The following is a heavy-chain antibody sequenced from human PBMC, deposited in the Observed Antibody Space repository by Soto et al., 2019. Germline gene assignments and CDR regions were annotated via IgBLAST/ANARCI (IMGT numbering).Heavy chain of an antibody. Sequence: QVQLVQSGAEVKKPGSSVKVSCKASGGTFSSYAISWVRQAPGPGLEWMGGIIPIFGTANYAQKFQGRVTITADESTSTAYMELSSLRSEDTAVYYCARRITGTHDYYYYYGMDVWGQGTTVTVSS. CDR3: ARRITGTHDYYYYYGMDV. CDR1: GGTFSSYA. CDR2: IIPIFGTA. V-gene: IGHV1-69*01. J-gene: IGHJ6*02. D-gene: IGHD1-20*01.